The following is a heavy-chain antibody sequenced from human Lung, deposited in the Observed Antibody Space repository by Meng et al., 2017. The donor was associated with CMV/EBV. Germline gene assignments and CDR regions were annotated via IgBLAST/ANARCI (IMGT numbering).Heavy chain of an antibody. J-gene: IGHJ5*02. CDR3: ARRGSSWSDENWFDP. D-gene: IGHD6-13*01. CDR2: INHSGST. CDR1: GGSFSGSY. V-gene: IGHV4-34*01. Sequence: VYGGSFSGSYWSWIRQPPGKGLEWIGEINHSGSTNYNPSLKSRVTISVDTSKNQFSLKLSSVTAADTAVYYCARRGSSWSDENWFDPWGQGTLVTVSS.